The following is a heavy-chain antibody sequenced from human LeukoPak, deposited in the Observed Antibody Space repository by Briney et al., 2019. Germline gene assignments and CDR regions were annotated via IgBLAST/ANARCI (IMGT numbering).Heavy chain of an antibody. CDR1: GGSISSYY. Sequence: PSETLSLTCTVSGGSISSYYWSWIRQPPGKGLEWIGYIYYSGSTNYNPSLKSRVTSSVATSKNQLSLKLSSVTAADTAVYYCARGSEQQQLSYYYYGMDVWGQGTTVTVSS. V-gene: IGHV4-59*01. J-gene: IGHJ6*02. CDR2: IYYSGST. CDR3: ARGSEQQQLSYYYYGMDV. D-gene: IGHD6-13*01.